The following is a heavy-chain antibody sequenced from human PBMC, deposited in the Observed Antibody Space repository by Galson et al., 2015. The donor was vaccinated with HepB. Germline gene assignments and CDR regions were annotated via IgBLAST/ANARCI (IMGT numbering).Heavy chain of an antibody. CDR3: ARDHPEYRTGGYFDY. J-gene: IGHJ4*02. CDR2: ISYDGSNK. Sequence: SLRLSCAASGFTFSSYAMHWVRQAPGKGLEWVAVISYDGSNKYYADSVKGRFTISRDNSKNTLYLQMNSLRAEDTAVYYCARDHPEYRTGGYFDYWDQGTLVTVSS. D-gene: IGHD2/OR15-2a*01. CDR1: GFTFSSYA. V-gene: IGHV3-30*04.